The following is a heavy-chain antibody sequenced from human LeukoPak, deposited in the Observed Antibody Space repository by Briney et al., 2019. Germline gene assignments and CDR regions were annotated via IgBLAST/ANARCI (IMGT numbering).Heavy chain of an antibody. Sequence: SETLSLNCAVYGGSFSGYYWIWIRQPPGKGLEWIGEINHSGSTNYNPSLKSRVTISVDTSKNQFSLKLSSVTAADTAVYYCARERVPYGMDVWGQGTTVTVSS. V-gene: IGHV4-34*01. CDR3: ARERVPYGMDV. CDR1: GGSFSGYY. J-gene: IGHJ6*02. D-gene: IGHD4/OR15-4a*01. CDR2: INHSGST.